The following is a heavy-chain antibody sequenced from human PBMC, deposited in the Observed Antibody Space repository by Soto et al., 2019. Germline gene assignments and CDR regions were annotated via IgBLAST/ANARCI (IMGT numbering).Heavy chain of an antibody. Sequence: QVQLVESGGGLVKPGGSLRLSCAASGFTFSDYYMSWVRQAPGNGLECVSYISSISTYANYADSVKGRFTISRDNAKNSLDLQMNSLRDDDTVLYYCARLADCSNNICSYGMDVWGQGTTVTVSS. CDR3: ARLADCSNNICSYGMDV. CDR1: GFTFSDYY. J-gene: IGHJ6*02. D-gene: IGHD4-4*01. V-gene: IGHV3-11*06. CDR2: ISSISTYA.